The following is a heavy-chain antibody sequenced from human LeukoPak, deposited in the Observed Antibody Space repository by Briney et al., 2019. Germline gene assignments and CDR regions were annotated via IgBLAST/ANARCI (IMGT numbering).Heavy chain of an antibody. CDR2: IRSKIDGGTA. Sequence: GGSLRLSCTASGFTFSDAWMAWIRQAPGKGLEWVGRIRSKIDGGTADYAAPVKGRFTLSRDDSKNTLYLQMSSLKTEDTAFYYCAHAHCGGDCYGYNWFHPWGQGTLVTVSS. J-gene: IGHJ5*02. CDR1: GFTFSDAW. D-gene: IGHD2-21*02. CDR3: AHAHCGGDCYGYNWFHP. V-gene: IGHV3-15*01.